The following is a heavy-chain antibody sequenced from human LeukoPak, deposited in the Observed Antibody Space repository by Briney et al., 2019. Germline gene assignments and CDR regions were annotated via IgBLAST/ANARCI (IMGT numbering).Heavy chain of an antibody. D-gene: IGHD6-13*01. J-gene: IGHJ4*02. Sequence: ASVKVSCKASGYTFTSYGISWVRQATGQGLEWMGWMNPNSGNTGYAQKFQGRVTITRNTSISTAYMELSSLRSEDTAVYYCAREISSSWEYYFDYWGQGTLVTVSS. CDR2: MNPNSGNT. CDR1: GYTFTSYG. V-gene: IGHV1-8*03. CDR3: AREISSSWEYYFDY.